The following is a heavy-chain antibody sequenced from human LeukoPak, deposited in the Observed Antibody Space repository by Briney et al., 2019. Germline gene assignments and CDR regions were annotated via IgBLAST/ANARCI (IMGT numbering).Heavy chain of an antibody. D-gene: IGHD2-21*02. CDR2: INPNSGGT. CDR3: ARPSFVTATTNWFDP. J-gene: IGHJ5*02. CDR1: GYTFTGYY. V-gene: IGHV1-2*02. Sequence: GASVKVSCKASGYTFTGYYMHWVRQAPGQGLEWMGWINPNSGGTNYAQKFQGRVTMTWDTSISTAYMELSRLRSDDTAVYYCARPSFVTATTNWFDPWGQGTLVTVSS.